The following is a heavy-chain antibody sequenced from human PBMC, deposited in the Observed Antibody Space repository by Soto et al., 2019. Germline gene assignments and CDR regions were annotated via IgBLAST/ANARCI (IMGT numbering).Heavy chain of an antibody. Sequence: QVQLVESGGGVVQPGRSLRLSCAASGFNFNSYTFNWVRQAPGKGLEWVAMISPDGSKTNYADALKGRFTISRDNSNNKVFLQMNILTTEDSAIYFCARALLEVMVPFDHWGQGTLVTVS. CDR1: GFNFNSYT. D-gene: IGHD2-8*02. J-gene: IGHJ4*02. V-gene: IGHV3-30-3*01. CDR2: ISPDGSKT. CDR3: ARALLEVMVPFDH.